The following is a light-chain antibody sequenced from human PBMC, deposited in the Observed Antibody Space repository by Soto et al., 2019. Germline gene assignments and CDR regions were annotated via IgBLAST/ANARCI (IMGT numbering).Light chain of an antibody. V-gene: IGLV2-14*01. CDR3: SSYTSSRTHV. J-gene: IGLJ1*01. CDR1: SSDVGGYNY. Sequence: QSVLTQPASVSGSPGQSITISCTGTSSDVGGYNYVSWYQQHPGKAPKLMIYEVSNRPSGVSNRFSGSKSGNTASLTISGLQAEDDADYYCSSYTSSRTHVFGTGTKVTVL. CDR2: EVS.